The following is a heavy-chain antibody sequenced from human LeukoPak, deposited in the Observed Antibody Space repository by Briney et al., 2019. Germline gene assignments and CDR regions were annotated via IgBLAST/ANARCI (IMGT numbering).Heavy chain of an antibody. J-gene: IGHJ3*02. CDR2: IKHDASEK. V-gene: IGHV3-7*04. D-gene: IGHD2/OR15-2a*01. CDR1: GFTFSGYW. CDR3: ARTSKYSFDI. Sequence: GGSLRLSCVASGFTFSGYWMSWVRQAPGKGLEWVAHIKHDASEKYYVNSVKGRFTISRDNAKNSLYLPMNSLRAEDTAVYYCARTSKYSFDIWGQGTMVTVSS.